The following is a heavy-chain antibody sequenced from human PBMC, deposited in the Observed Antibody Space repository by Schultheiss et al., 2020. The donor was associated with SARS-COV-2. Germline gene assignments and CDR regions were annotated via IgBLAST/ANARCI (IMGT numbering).Heavy chain of an antibody. Sequence: ASVKVSCKVSGYTLTELSMHWVRQAPGKGLEWMGGFDPEDGETIYAQKFQGRVTITADESTSTAYMELSSLRSEDTAVYYCARDGRSGDYYYYGMDVWGQGTTVTVSS. CDR2: FDPEDGET. CDR1: GYTLTELS. J-gene: IGHJ6*02. V-gene: IGHV1-24*01. CDR3: ARDGRSGDYYYYGMDV.